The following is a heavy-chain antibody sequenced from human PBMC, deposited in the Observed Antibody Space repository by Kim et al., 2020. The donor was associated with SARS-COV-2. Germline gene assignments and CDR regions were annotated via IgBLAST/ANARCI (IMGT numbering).Heavy chain of an antibody. CDR3: ARGFRLEWLFYGMDV. D-gene: IGHD3-3*01. Sequence: PSFQGHVTISADKSISTAYLQWSSLKASDTAMYYCARGFRLEWLFYGMDVWGQGTTVTVSS. V-gene: IGHV5-10-1*01. J-gene: IGHJ6*02.